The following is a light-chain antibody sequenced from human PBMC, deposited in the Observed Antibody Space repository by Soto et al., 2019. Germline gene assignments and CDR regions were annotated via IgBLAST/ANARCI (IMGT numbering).Light chain of an antibody. CDR1: QSVSSSH. CDR2: DAS. J-gene: IGKJ5*01. CDR3: QQRSNWPLT. Sequence: EIVLTQSPGTLSLSPGERATLSCRASQSVSSSHLAWYQHKPGQAPRLLIYDASNRATGIPARFSGSGSGTDFTLTISSLEPEDFAVYYCQQRSNWPLTFGQGARLE. V-gene: IGKV3-11*01.